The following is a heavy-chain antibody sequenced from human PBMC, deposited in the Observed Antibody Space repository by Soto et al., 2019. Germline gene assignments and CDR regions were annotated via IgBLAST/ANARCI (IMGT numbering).Heavy chain of an antibody. CDR2: IYPGDSDT. CDR1: GYSFTSYW. J-gene: IGHJ6*02. CDR3: ARPREAGKYYYGVDV. Sequence: PGESLKISCKGSGYSFTSYWIGWVRQMPGKGLEWMGIIYPGDSDTRYSPSFQGQVTISADKSISTAYLQWSSLKASDTAMYYCARPREAGKYYYGVDVWGQGSTVTASS. V-gene: IGHV5-51*01. D-gene: IGHD6-19*01.